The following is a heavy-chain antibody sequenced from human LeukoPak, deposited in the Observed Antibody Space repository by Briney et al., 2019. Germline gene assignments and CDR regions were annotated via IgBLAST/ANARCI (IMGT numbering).Heavy chain of an antibody. D-gene: IGHD1-1*01. CDR2: ISGGGDST. CDR3: AKDQRQSRAYYFDY. CDR1: GLTFSNFA. Sequence: GGSLRLSCAASGLTFSNFAMSWVRQAPGKGLEWVSVISGGGDSTYYADSVKGRFTISRDNSKNTLYLQMNSLRAEDTAVYYCAKDQRQSRAYYFDYWGQGTLVTVSS. V-gene: IGHV3-23*01. J-gene: IGHJ4*02.